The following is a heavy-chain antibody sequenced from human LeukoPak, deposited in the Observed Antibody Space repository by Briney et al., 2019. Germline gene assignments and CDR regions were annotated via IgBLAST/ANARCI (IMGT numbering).Heavy chain of an antibody. J-gene: IGHJ4*02. CDR2: IYHSGST. CDR3: ARIYSGYDYLFDY. CDR1: GGSFSGYY. Sequence: PSETLSPTCAVYGGSFSGYYWSWIRQPPGKGLEWIGEIYHSGSTNYNPSLKSRVTISVDKSKNQFSLKLSSVTAADTAVYYCARIYSGYDYLFDYWGQGTLVTVSS. D-gene: IGHD5-12*01. V-gene: IGHV4-34*01.